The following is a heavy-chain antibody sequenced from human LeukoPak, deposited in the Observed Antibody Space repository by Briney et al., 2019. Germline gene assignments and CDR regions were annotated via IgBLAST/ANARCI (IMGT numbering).Heavy chain of an antibody. CDR2: IYYSATT. J-gene: IGHJ6*01. CDR3: ARGYGDPTYGMDV. V-gene: IGHV4-59*08. CDR1: GASISTNY. Sequence: PSETLSLTCTVSGASISTNYCSPIRQPPGKGRELSGYIYYSATTNYNPSLKSRVSIPVDTSKNPFSLQLSSVTAADMAVYYCARGYGDPTYGMDVWRQGTTVSVS. D-gene: IGHD4-17*01.